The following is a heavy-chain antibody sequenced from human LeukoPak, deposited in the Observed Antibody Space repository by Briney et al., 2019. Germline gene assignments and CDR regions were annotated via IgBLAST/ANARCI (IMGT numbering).Heavy chain of an antibody. CDR2: IRWNSGSI. CDR1: GLTLDVYA. Sequence: GRSLRLSCAASGLTLDVYAMQWVRPAPGRGLEWVSGIRWNSGSIGYADSVTGRHTISRDNAKNSLYLQMNSLRAEDTALYYCAKEIAGSSWDAFDYWGQGTLDTVSS. J-gene: IGHJ4*02. D-gene: IGHD6-13*01. CDR3: AKEIAGSSWDAFDY. V-gene: IGHV3-9*01.